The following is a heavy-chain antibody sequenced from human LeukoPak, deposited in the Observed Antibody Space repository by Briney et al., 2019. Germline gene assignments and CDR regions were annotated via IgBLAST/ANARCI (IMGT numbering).Heavy chain of an antibody. CDR2: ISGYNGNT. Sequence: ASVKVSCKASGCTFTGYYIHWVRQAPGQGLAWMGWISGYNGNTNYAQKFQGRVTMTTDTSTSTAYMELRSLRSDDTAVYYCARSGTSGYYYYMDVWGKGTTVTISS. J-gene: IGHJ6*03. V-gene: IGHV1-18*04. CDR3: ARSGTSGYYYYMDV. CDR1: GCTFTGYY.